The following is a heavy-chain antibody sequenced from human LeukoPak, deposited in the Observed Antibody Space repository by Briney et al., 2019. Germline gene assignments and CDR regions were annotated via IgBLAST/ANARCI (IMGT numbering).Heavy chain of an antibody. Sequence: SETLSLTCAVYGGSFSGYYWSWIRQPPGKGLEWIGEINQSGSTNYNPSLKSRVTISVDTSKNQFSLKLSSVTAADTAVYYCARGEDSSSWYRFGYWGQGTLVTVSS. D-gene: IGHD6-13*01. CDR3: ARGEDSSSWYRFGY. CDR2: INQSGST. V-gene: IGHV4-34*01. CDR1: GGSFSGYY. J-gene: IGHJ4*02.